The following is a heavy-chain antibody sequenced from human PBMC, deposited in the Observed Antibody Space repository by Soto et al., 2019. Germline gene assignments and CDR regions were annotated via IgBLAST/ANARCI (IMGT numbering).Heavy chain of an antibody. D-gene: IGHD6-19*01. CDR3: ARDLFNSGWYQGPNWFDP. CDR1: GFTFSSYS. J-gene: IGHJ5*02. V-gene: IGHV3-48*02. CDR2: ISSSSSTI. Sequence: GGSLRLSCAASGFTFSSYSMNWVRQAPGKGLEWVSYISSSSSTIYYADSVKGRFTISRDNAKNSLYLQMNSLRDEDTAVYYCARDLFNSGWYQGPNWFDPWGQGTLVTVSS.